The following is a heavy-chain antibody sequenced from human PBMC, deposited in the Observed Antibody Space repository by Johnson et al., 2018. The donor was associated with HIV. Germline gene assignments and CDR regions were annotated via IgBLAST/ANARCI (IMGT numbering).Heavy chain of an antibody. V-gene: IGHV3-66*01. Sequence: VQLVESGGGLVQPGRSLRLSCAASGFTFDDYAMHWVRQAPGKGLEWVSVIYSGGSTYYADSVKGRFTISRDNSKNTLYLQMNSLRAEDTAVYYCARGGSSRNPAFDIWGQGTMVTVSS. CDR3: ARGGSSRNPAFDI. D-gene: IGHD1-26*01. CDR2: IYSGGST. CDR1: GFTFDDYA. J-gene: IGHJ3*02.